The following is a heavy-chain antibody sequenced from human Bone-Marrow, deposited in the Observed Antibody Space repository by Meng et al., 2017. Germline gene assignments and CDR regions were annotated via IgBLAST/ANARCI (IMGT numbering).Heavy chain of an antibody. Sequence: QEQIQRGDGGAVKPSEALPLPCAGYGGSYSGYYWSWNRHPQGKGLELIGEINHSGSTNYNPSLKSRVTISVDTSKNQFSLKLSSVTAADTAVYYCARGLRAARPLLFGYWGQGTLVTVSS. J-gene: IGHJ4*02. CDR1: GGSYSGYY. V-gene: IGHV4-34*01. CDR2: INHSGST. CDR3: ARGLRAARPLLFGY. D-gene: IGHD6-6*01.